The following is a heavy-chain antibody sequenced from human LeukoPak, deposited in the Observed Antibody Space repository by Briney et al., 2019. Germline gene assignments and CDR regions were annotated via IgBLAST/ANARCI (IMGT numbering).Heavy chain of an antibody. D-gene: IGHD3-9*01. CDR1: GFTFRTHW. Sequence: GGSLRLSCAASGFTFRTHWMSWVRQAPGKAPEWVANIKQDGSEKYYVDSVKGRFTISRDNAKNSLYLQMNSLRAEDTAVYYCARVAGLRYFDWLLPSNNWFDPWGQGTLVTVSS. J-gene: IGHJ5*02. CDR2: IKQDGSEK. V-gene: IGHV3-7*01. CDR3: ARVAGLRYFDWLLPSNNWFDP.